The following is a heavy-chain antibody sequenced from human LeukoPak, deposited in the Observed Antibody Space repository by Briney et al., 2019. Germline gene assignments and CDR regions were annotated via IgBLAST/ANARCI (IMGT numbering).Heavy chain of an antibody. CDR1: GYTFTSYY. CDR2: INPSGGST. Sequence: ASVKVSCKASGYTFTSYYMHWVRQAPGQGLEWMGIINPSGGSTSYAQKFQGRVTMTRDTSTSTVYMELSSLRSEDTAVYYCARDYYDSSGYYYNHFDYWGQGTLVTVSS. J-gene: IGHJ4*02. V-gene: IGHV1-46*01. CDR3: ARDYYDSSGYYYNHFDY. D-gene: IGHD3-22*01.